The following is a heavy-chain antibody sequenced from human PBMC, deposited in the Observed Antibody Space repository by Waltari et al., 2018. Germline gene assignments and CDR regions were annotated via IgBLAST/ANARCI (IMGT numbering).Heavy chain of an antibody. Sequence: QVQLVQSGAEVKKPGASVKVSCKASGYTFTSYAMHWVRQAPGQRLEWMGWINAGNGNTKYSQKFQGRVTITRDTSASTAYMELSSLRSEDTAVYYCARPHIVVVIANDYYFDYWGQGTLVTVSS. CDR2: INAGNGNT. J-gene: IGHJ4*02. D-gene: IGHD2-21*01. V-gene: IGHV1-3*01. CDR1: GYTFTSYA. CDR3: ARPHIVVVIANDYYFDY.